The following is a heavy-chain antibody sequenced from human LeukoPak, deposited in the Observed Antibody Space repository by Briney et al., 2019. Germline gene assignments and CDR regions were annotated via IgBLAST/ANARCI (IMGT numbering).Heavy chain of an antibody. D-gene: IGHD3-3*01. CDR3: ARVRAGFSGRFFDY. CDR1: GGSISSGGYY. CDR2: IYYSGST. Sequence: PSETLSLTCTVSGGSISSGGYYWSWIRQHPGKGLEWIGYIYYSGSTYYNPSLKSRVTISVDTSKNQFSLKLSSVTAADTAVYYCARVRAGFSGRFFDYWGQGTLVTVSS. J-gene: IGHJ4*02. V-gene: IGHV4-31*03.